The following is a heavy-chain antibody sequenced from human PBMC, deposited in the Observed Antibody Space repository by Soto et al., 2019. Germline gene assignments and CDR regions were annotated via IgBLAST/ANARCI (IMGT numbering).Heavy chain of an antibody. CDR2: IKQDGSEK. Sequence: GGSLRLSCAASGFTFSSYWMSWVRQAPGKGLEWVANIKQDGSEKYYVDSVKGRFTISRDNAKNSLYLQMNSLRAEDTAVYYCARERIVDIVATIRSVVNYWGQGTLVTVSS. CDR3: ARERIVDIVATIRSVVNY. J-gene: IGHJ4*02. V-gene: IGHV3-7*04. D-gene: IGHD5-12*01. CDR1: GFTFSSYW.